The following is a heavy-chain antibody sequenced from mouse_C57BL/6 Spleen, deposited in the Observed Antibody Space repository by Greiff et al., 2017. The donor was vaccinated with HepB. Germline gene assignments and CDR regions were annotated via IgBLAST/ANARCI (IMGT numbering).Heavy chain of an antibody. Sequence: QVQLKQSGPELVKPGASVKISCKASGYAFSSSWMNWVKQRPGKGLEWIGRIYPGDGDTNYNGKFKGKATLTADKSSSTAYMQLSSLTSEDSAVYFCARSHYYGSSYDAMDYWDQGTSVTVSS. D-gene: IGHD1-1*01. V-gene: IGHV1-82*01. CDR3: ARSHYYGSSYDAMDY. CDR1: GYAFSSSW. CDR2: IYPGDGDT. J-gene: IGHJ4*01.